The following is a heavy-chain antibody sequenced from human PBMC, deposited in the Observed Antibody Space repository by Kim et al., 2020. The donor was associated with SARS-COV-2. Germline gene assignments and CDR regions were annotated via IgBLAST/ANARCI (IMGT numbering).Heavy chain of an antibody. D-gene: IGHD3-10*01. Sequence: GGSLRLSCAASGFTFGSYSLNWVRQAPGKGLEWISYISSSGSTIHFADSVKGRFTISRDNAKNSLDLQMNSLRAEDTAVYYCAGDYYGAGSLDAFDIWGQGTMVTVSS. CDR3: AGDYYGAGSLDAFDI. CDR2: ISSSGSTI. CDR1: GFTFGSYS. J-gene: IGHJ3*02. V-gene: IGHV3-48*04.